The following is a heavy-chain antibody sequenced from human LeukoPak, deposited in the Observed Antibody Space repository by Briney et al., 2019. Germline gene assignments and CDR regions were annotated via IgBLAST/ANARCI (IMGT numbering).Heavy chain of an antibody. Sequence: ASVNVSCKASGYTFTGQYLHWVRQAPGQGLEWMGWINPSSGDTNYAQKFQGRVIMTRDHSISTAYMILCVLTSDATAVYYCASGSGTYSPDYWGQGTLVTVSS. CDR1: GYTFTGQY. J-gene: IGHJ4*02. CDR3: ASGSGTYSPDY. V-gene: IGHV1-2*02. D-gene: IGHD3-10*01. CDR2: INPSSGDT.